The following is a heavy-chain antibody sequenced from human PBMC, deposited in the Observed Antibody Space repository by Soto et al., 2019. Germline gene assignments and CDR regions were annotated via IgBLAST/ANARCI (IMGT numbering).Heavy chain of an antibody. CDR2: IWYDGSTK. D-gene: IGHD3-10*01. CDR1: GFPFSNFG. J-gene: IGHJ6*03. Sequence: QVQVVESGGGVVQPGGSLTLPCVASGFPFSNFGMHWVRQAPGKGQEWVAVIWYDGSTKLYADSVKGRFTISRDNSKNTLYLQMNSLRAEDTAVYYCARASGSGPVHYYYMDVWGKGTTVTVSS. V-gene: IGHV3-33*01. CDR3: ARASGSGPVHYYYMDV.